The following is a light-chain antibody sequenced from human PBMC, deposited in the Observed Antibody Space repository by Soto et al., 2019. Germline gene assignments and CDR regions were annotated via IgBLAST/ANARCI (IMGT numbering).Light chain of an antibody. CDR3: AAWDDSLNGHVV. CDR2: SNN. Sequence: VLTQPPSASGTPGQRVTISCSGSSSNIGSNTVNWYQQLPGTAPKLLIYSNNQRPSGVPDRFSGSKSGTSASLAISGLQSEDEADYYCAAWDDSLNGHVVFGGGTKLTVL. V-gene: IGLV1-44*01. J-gene: IGLJ2*01. CDR1: SSNIGSNT.